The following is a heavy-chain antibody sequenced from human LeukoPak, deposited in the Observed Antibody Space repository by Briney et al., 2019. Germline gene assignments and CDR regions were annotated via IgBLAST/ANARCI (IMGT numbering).Heavy chain of an antibody. J-gene: IGHJ5*02. CDR3: AREEYSKHMDNWFDP. D-gene: IGHD4-11*01. CDR2: IIPIYGRT. V-gene: IGHV1-69*04. CDR1: GGTFSSYA. Sequence: SVKVSCKAAGGTFSSYAINWVRQAPGPGMEWMGRIIPIYGRTNYEQKFQGRVTITAEKTTNTAYMERSSLRSEDTAVYYCAREEYSKHMDNWFDPWGQGTLVTVSS.